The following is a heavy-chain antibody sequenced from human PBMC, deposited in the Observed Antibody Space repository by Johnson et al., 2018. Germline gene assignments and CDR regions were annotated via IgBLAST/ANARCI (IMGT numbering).Heavy chain of an antibody. CDR2: ITYDGSKK. D-gene: IGHD6-13*01. CDR1: RFTFSTYG. Sequence: VQLVESGGGVVQPGRSPRLSCAASRFTFSTYGTHWVRQAPGKGLEWVAVITYDGSKKTYAESVNGRFTISRDNSKNTLYLQMKSLRAEDTAVYYCARDPIAAAGTGYYYYGMDVWGQGTTVTVSS. V-gene: IGHV3-30*03. CDR3: ARDPIAAAGTGYYYYGMDV. J-gene: IGHJ6*02.